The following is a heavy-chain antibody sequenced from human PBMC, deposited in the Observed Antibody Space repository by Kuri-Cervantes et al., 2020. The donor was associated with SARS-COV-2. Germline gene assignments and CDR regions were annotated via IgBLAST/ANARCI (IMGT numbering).Heavy chain of an antibody. V-gene: IGHV4-30-4*08. Sequence: SETLSLSCAVSGGSISSGDYYWSWIRQPPGKGLEWIGYIYYSGSTYYNPSLKSRVTISVDTSKNQFSLKLSSVTAADTAVYYCARGDSSGYVNWFDPWGQGTLVTVSS. CDR2: IYYSGST. D-gene: IGHD3-22*01. CDR1: GGSISSGDYY. CDR3: ARGDSSGYVNWFDP. J-gene: IGHJ5*02.